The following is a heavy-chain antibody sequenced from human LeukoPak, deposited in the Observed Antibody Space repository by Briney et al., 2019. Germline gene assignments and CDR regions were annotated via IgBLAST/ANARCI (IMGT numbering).Heavy chain of an antibody. Sequence: TSETLSLTCTVSGGSISSYYWSWIRQPAGKGLEWIGRIYTSGSTNYNPSLKSRVTMSVDTSKNQFSLKLSSVTAADTAVYYCAGLPSGRWQQLVYYYMDVWGKGTTVTVSS. CDR3: AGLPSGRWQQLVYYYMDV. CDR2: IYTSGST. D-gene: IGHD6-13*01. V-gene: IGHV4-4*07. J-gene: IGHJ6*03. CDR1: GGSISSYY.